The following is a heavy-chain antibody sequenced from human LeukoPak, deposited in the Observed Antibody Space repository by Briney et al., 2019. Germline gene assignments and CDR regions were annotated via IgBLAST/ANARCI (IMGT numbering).Heavy chain of an antibody. Sequence: SETLSLTCTVSGGSISSYYWSWIRQPPGKGLEWIGYIYYSGSTNYNPSLKSRVTISVDTSKNQFSLKLSSVTAADTAVYYCARGVLGSPGAYWGQGTLVTVSS. CDR2: IYYSGST. CDR1: GGSISSYY. J-gene: IGHJ4*02. D-gene: IGHD3-16*01. V-gene: IGHV4-59*12. CDR3: ARGVLGSPGAY.